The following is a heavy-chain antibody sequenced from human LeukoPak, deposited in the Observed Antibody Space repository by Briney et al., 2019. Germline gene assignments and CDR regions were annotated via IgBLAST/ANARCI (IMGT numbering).Heavy chain of an antibody. CDR1: GFTFSSYG. Sequence: GRSLRLSCAASGFTFSSYGMHWVRQAPGKGLEWVAVIWYDGSNKYYADSVKGRFTISRDNSKNTLYLQMNSLRAEDTAVYYCARASVGPEVLGYYYYYGMDVWGQGTTVNVSS. CDR3: ARASVGPEVLGYYYYYGMDV. CDR2: IWYDGSNK. D-gene: IGHD4/OR15-4a*01. V-gene: IGHV3-33*01. J-gene: IGHJ6*02.